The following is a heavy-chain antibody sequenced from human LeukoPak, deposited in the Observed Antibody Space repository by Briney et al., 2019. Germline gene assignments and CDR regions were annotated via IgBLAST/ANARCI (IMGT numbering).Heavy chain of an antibody. CDR1: GFTFSTYW. D-gene: IGHD3-22*01. CDR3: ARSSGHYDSSGHYVHNFDY. J-gene: IGHJ4*02. Sequence: QPGGSLRLSCAASGFTFSTYWMHWVRQVPGKRLMWVSRINSDGSSTNYADSVKGRFTISRDNAKNTLYLQMNSLRADDTAVYYCARSSGHYDSSGHYVHNFDYWGQGALVTVSS. CDR2: INSDGSST. V-gene: IGHV3-74*01.